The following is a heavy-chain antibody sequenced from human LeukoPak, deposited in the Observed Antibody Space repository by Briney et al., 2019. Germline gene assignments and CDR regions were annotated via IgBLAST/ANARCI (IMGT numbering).Heavy chain of an antibody. CDR2: ISYDGSNK. CDR1: GFTFSSYW. CDR3: ARDLTREYQLLSPY. V-gene: IGHV3-30-3*01. J-gene: IGHJ4*02. D-gene: IGHD2-2*01. Sequence: GGSLRLSCAASGFTFSSYWMHWVRQAPGKGLEWVAVISYDGSNKYYADSVKGRFTISRDNSKNTLYLQMNSLRAEDTAVYYCARDLTREYQLLSPYWGQGTLVTVSS.